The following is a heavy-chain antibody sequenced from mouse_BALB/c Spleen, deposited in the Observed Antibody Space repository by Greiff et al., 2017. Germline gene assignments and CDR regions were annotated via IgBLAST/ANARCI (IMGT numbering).Heavy chain of an antibody. CDR2: ISYSGST. CDR3: ARDGYGFAY. D-gene: IGHD2-2*01. CDR1: GYSITSDYA. Sequence: EVKLQESGPGLVKPSQSLSLTCTVTGYSITSDYAWNWIRQFPGNKLEWMGYISYSGSTSYNPSLKSRISITRDTSKNQFFLQLNSVTTEDTATYYCARDGYGFAYWGQGTLVTVSA. V-gene: IGHV3-2*02. J-gene: IGHJ3*01.